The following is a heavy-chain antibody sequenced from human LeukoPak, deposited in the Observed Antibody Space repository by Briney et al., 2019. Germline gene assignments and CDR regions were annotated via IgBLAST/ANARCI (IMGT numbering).Heavy chain of an antibody. V-gene: IGHV3-53*01. J-gene: IGHJ4*02. Sequence: GGSLRLSCAASGFTVSSNYMSWVRQAPGKGLEWVSILYSAGSTYYAASVRGRFTISRDSSKNTVCLQMNSLRAEDTAVYYCASGGMGARKYYSDPFHHWGQGTLVTVSS. D-gene: IGHD3-10*01. CDR3: ASGGMGARKYYSDPFHH. CDR2: LYSAGST. CDR1: GFTVSSNY.